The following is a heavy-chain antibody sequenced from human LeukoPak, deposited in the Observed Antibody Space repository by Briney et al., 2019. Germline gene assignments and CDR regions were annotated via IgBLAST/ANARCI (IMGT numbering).Heavy chain of an antibody. J-gene: IGHJ5*02. CDR3: ARGEGVAARQSWFDP. V-gene: IGHV1-2*02. CDR2: INPNSGGT. Sequence: GASVKVSCKASGYTFTGYYMHWVRQAPGQGLEWMGWINPNSGGTNYAQKFQGRVTMTRDTSISTAYMELSRLRSDDTAVYYCARGEGVAARQSWFDPWGQGTLVTVSS. D-gene: IGHD6-6*01. CDR1: GYTFTGYY.